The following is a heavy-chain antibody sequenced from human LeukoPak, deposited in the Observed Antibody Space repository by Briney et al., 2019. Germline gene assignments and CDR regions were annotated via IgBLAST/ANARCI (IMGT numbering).Heavy chain of an antibody. CDR2: IYSGGST. D-gene: IGHD2-15*01. CDR1: GFTVSSNY. Sequence: AGGSLRLSCAASGFTVSSNYMSWVRQAPGKGLEWVSVIYSGGSTYYAGSVKGRFTISRDNSKNTLYLQMNSLRAEDTAVYYCASKGGKYCSGGSCYSQWGQGTLVTVSP. J-gene: IGHJ4*02. V-gene: IGHV3-53*01. CDR3: ASKGGKYCSGGSCYSQ.